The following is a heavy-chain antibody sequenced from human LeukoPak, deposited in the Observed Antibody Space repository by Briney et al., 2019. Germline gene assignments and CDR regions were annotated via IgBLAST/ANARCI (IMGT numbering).Heavy chain of an antibody. Sequence: GGSLRLSCAASGFTFSSYWMSCVRQAPGKGLEWVANIEQDGSEKYYVGSVKGRCSICRDNAKNSLYLQMHSLRAEDTAVYYCARDCAYRSGIWYYYMDVWGKGTTVTVSS. CDR3: ARDCAYRSGIWYYYMDV. V-gene: IGHV3-7*01. D-gene: IGHD4-11*01. CDR2: IEQDGSEK. CDR1: GFTFSSYW. J-gene: IGHJ6*03.